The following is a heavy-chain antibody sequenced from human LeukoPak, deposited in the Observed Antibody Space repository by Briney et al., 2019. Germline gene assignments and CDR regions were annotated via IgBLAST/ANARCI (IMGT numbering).Heavy chain of an antibody. D-gene: IGHD3-16*02. J-gene: IGHJ3*02. V-gene: IGHV5-51*01. CDR3: ARHDPFMITFGGVIANPAFDI. Sequence: GESLKISCKGSGYSFTSYWIGWVRQMPGKGLEWMGIIYPGDSDTRYSPSFQGQVTISADKSISTAYLQWSSLKASDTAMYYSARHDPFMITFGGVIANPAFDIWGQGTMVTVSS. CDR1: GYSFTSYW. CDR2: IYPGDSDT.